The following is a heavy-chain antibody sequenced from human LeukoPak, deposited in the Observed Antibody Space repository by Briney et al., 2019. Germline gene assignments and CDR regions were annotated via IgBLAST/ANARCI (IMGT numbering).Heavy chain of an antibody. J-gene: IGHJ4*02. D-gene: IGHD3-3*01. CDR3: ARDITIFGVDHFDY. CDR1: GFTFSSYA. Sequence: GGSLRLSCAASGFTFSSYAMSWVRQAPGKGLEWVSSISSSSSYIYYADSVKGRFTISRDNAKNSLYLQMNSLRAEDTAVYYCARDITIFGVDHFDYWGQGTLVTVSS. CDR2: ISSSSSYI. V-gene: IGHV3-21*01.